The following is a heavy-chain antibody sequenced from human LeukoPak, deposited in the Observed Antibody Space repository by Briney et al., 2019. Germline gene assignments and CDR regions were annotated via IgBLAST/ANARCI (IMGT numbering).Heavy chain of an antibody. CDR3: ARQGWELLKGGAFDI. CDR1: GYSFTSYW. CDR2: IYPGDSDT. Sequence: GESLKISCKGSGYSFTSYWIGWVRQMPGKGLEWMGIIYPGDSDTRYSPSFQGQVTISVDKSISTAYLQWSSLKASDTAMYYCARQGWELLKGGAFDIWGQGTMVTVSS. V-gene: IGHV5-51*01. D-gene: IGHD1-26*01. J-gene: IGHJ3*02.